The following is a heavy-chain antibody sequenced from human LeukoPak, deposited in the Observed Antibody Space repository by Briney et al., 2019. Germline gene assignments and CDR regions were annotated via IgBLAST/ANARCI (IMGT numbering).Heavy chain of an antibody. CDR1: GFTFANTW. D-gene: IGHD2-21*01. J-gene: IGHJ4*02. CDR3: TTKGPYSNDFDF. CDR2: IKSKTDGGTT. Sequence: GGSLRLSCGASGFTFANTWMDWVRQAPGKGLEWVGRIKSKTDGGTTDYAAPVKGGFTISRDDSKNTLFLQMNILKTEDTGVYYCTTKGPYSNDFDFWGQGTLVTVSS. V-gene: IGHV3-15*01.